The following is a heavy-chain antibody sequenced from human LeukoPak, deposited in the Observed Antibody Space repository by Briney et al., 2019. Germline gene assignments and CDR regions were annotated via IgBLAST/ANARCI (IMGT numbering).Heavy chain of an antibody. J-gene: IGHJ4*02. D-gene: IGHD6-6*01. Sequence: GASVKVSCKASGYTFTGYYMHWVRQAPGQGLEWMGIINPSGGSTSYAQKLQGRVTMTTDTSTSTAYMELRSLRSDDTAVYYCARDPKLPDYWGQGTLVTVSS. CDR2: INPSGGST. CDR1: GYTFTGYY. V-gene: IGHV1-46*01. CDR3: ARDPKLPDY.